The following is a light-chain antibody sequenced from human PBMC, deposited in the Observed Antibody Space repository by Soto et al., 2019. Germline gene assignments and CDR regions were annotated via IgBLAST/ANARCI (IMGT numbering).Light chain of an antibody. CDR1: SSDVGAYNY. J-gene: IGLJ2*01. V-gene: IGLV2-14*01. CDR3: SSYTRNSTIV. CDR2: EVS. Sequence: QSVLTQPASVSGSPGQSITISCTGTSSDVGAYNYVSWYQQHPGKAPKFIIYEVSHRPSGISDRFSGSKSGNTASLTISGLQAEDEDDYYCSSYTRNSTIVFGGGTKLTVL.